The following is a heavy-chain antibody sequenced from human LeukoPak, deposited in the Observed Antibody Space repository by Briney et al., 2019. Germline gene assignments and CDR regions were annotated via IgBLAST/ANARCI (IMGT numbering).Heavy chain of an antibody. J-gene: IGHJ4*02. CDR3: ARSIAAAGPVFDY. D-gene: IGHD6-13*01. V-gene: IGHV4-59*08. CDR2: IYYSGST. CDR1: GGSISSYY. Sequence: PSETLFLTCTVSGGSISSYYWSWIRQPPGKGLEWIGYIYYSGSTNYNPSLKSRVTISVDTSKNQFSLKLSSVTAADTAVYYCARSIAAAGPVFDYWGQGTLVTVSS.